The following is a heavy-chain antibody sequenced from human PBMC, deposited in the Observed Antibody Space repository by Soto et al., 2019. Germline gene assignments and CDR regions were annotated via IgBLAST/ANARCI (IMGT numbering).Heavy chain of an antibody. CDR2: ISYDGSNK. D-gene: IGHD6-19*01. Sequence: SLILSCAASGFTFSSYGMHWVRQAPGKELEWVAVISYDGSNKYYADSVKGRFTISRDNSKNTLYLQMNSLRAEDTAVYYCAKDRIAVAGTPGYYYYYYMDVWGKGTTVTVSS. V-gene: IGHV3-30*18. CDR1: GFTFSSYG. J-gene: IGHJ6*03. CDR3: AKDRIAVAGTPGYYYYYYMDV.